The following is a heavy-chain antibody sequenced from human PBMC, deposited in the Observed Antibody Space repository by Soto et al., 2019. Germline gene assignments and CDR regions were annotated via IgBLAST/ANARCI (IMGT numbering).Heavy chain of an antibody. J-gene: IGHJ4*02. CDR3: ARTYCSGGSCYQYYFDY. V-gene: IGHV4-59*01. CDR2: IYYSGST. D-gene: IGHD2-15*01. CDR1: GGSISSYY. Sequence: SLTCTVSGGSISSYYWSWIRQPPGKGLEWIGYIYYSGSTNYNPSLKSRVTISVDTSKNQFSLKLSSVTAADTAVYCCARTYCSGGSCYQYYFDYWGQGTLVTVSS.